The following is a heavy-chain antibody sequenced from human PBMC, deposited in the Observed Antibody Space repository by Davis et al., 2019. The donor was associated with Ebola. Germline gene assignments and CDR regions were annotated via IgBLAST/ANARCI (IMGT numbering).Heavy chain of an antibody. CDR3: ARVRGPSHFDY. V-gene: IGHV3-64*02. D-gene: IGHD3-10*01. J-gene: IGHJ4*02. CDR1: GFTFKNYG. CDR2: INSNGGTT. Sequence: PGGSLRLSCVGSGFTFKNYGLYWIRQAPGKGLEYVAAINSNGGTTFYLDSLTGRFTISRDNSKNLVYLQIGSMRTEDTGVYYCARVRGPSHFDYWGQGTLVTVSS.